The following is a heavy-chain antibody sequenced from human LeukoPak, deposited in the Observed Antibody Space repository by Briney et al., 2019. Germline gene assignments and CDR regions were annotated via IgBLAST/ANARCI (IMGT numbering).Heavy chain of an antibody. CDR1: GGSFSGYY. J-gene: IGHJ6*03. CDR2: INHSRST. D-gene: IGHD3-3*01. CDR3: ARSAAWGYDFWSGYSARTKYYYYYMDV. V-gene: IGHV4-34*01. Sequence: SETLSLTCAVYGGSFSGYYWSWIRQPPGKGLEWIGEINHSRSTNYNPSLKSRVTISVDTSKNQFSLKLSSVTAADTAVYYCARSAAWGYDFWSGYSARTKYYYYYMDVWGKGTTVTVSS.